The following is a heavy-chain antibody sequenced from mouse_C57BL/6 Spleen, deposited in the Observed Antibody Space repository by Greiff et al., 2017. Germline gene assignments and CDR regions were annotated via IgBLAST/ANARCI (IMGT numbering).Heavy chain of an antibody. D-gene: IGHD2-4*01. J-gene: IGHJ3*01. CDR1: GYTFTSYW. CDR2: IDPNSGGT. Sequence: QVQLQQPGAELVKPGASVKLSCKASGYTFTSYWMPWVQQRPGRGLEWIGRIDPNSGGTKYNEKFTSKATLTVDKPSSTAYMQLSSLTSEDSAVYYCAAIYYDYPAWFAYWGQGTLVTVSA. V-gene: IGHV1-72*01. CDR3: AAIYYDYPAWFAY.